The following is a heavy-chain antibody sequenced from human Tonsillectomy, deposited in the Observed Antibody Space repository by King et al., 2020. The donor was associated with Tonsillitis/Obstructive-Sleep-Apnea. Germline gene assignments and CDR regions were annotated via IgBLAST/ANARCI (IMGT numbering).Heavy chain of an antibody. V-gene: IGHV4-61*01. CDR2: FYYSGST. J-gene: IGHJ6*03. Sequence: VQLQESGPGLVKPSETLSLTCTVSGCSVSSTTYYWTWIRQPPGKGLEWIGFFYYSGSTNYNPSLKRRVTISLYTSKNPFSLNLRSVTAAATAVYYCARLIEYFHNMDVWGTGTAVTVSS. D-gene: IGHD2/OR15-2a*01. CDR3: ARLIEYFHNMDV. CDR1: GCSVSSTTYY.